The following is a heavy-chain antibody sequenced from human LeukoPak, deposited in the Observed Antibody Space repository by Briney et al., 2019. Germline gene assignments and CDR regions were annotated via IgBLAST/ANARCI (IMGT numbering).Heavy chain of an antibody. Sequence: PSETLSLTCAVPGGSISSGGYSWSWIRQPPGKGLEWIGYIYHSGSTYYNPSLKSRVTISVDRSKNQFSLKLSSVTAADTAVYYCAREMGVVTQLSMDGDAFDIWGQGTMVTVSS. CDR2: IYHSGST. J-gene: IGHJ3*02. CDR1: GGSISSGGYS. V-gene: IGHV4-30-2*01. CDR3: AREMGVVTQLSMDGDAFDI. D-gene: IGHD4-23*01.